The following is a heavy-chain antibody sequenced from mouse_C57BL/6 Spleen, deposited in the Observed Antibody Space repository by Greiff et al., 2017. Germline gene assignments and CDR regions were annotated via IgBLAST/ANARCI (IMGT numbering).Heavy chain of an antibody. Sequence: QVHVKQSGAELVRPGASVTLSCKASGYTFTDYEMHWVKQTPVHGLEWIGAIDPETGGTAYNQKFKGKAILTADKSSSTAYMELRSLTSEDSAVYYCTRGRRSGDAMDYWGQGTSVTVSS. CDR1: GYTFTDYE. D-gene: IGHD2-14*01. J-gene: IGHJ4*01. CDR2: IDPETGGT. CDR3: TRGRRSGDAMDY. V-gene: IGHV1-15*01.